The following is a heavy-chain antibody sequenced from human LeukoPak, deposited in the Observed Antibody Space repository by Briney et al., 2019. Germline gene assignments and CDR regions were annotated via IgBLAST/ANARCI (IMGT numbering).Heavy chain of an antibody. CDR1: GLTFSSYS. D-gene: IGHD6-19*01. V-gene: IGHV3-21*01. CDR2: ISSSSSYI. CDR3: ARAGLAQYYFDY. Sequence: GGSLRLSCAASGLTFSSYSMNWVRQAPGKGLEWVSSISSSSSYIYYADSVKGRFTISRDNAKNSLYLQMNSLRAEDTAVYYCARAGLAQYYFDYWGQGTLVTVSS. J-gene: IGHJ4*02.